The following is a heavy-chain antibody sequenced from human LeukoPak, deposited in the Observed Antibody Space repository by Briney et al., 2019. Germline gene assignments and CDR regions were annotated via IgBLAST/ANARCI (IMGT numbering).Heavy chain of an antibody. CDR2: ISSNGGST. J-gene: IGHJ6*02. D-gene: IGHD3-3*01. Sequence: GGSLRLSCAASGFTFSSYAMHWVRQAPGKGLEYVSAISSNGGSTYYANSVKGRFTISRDNSKNTLHLQMGSLRAEDMAVYYCARMEEYYYYYGVDVWGQGTTVTVSS. CDR1: GFTFSSYA. V-gene: IGHV3-64*01. CDR3: ARMEEYYYYYGVDV.